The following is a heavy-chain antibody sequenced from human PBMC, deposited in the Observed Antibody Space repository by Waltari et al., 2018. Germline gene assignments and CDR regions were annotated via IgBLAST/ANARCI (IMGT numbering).Heavy chain of an antibody. CDR3: HLLGRNIVLAGASPSYYSYMDV. V-gene: IGHV1-24*01. Sequence: QVQVVQSGAEAMKPGASVKVSCKVARYTPGGFSIHWLRQPRGKGLEWMGRFDRGDGQTTSARKFLGRITMTEDTSTDTAYMELSSLRSEDTGVYYCHLLGRNIVLAGASPSYYSYMDVWGRGTSVTVSS. J-gene: IGHJ6*03. CDR1: RYTPGGFS. CDR2: FDRGDGQT. D-gene: IGHD2-15*01.